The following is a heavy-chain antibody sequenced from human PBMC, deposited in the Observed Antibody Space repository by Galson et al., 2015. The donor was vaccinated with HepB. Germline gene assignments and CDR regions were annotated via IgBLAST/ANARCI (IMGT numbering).Heavy chain of an antibody. D-gene: IGHD3-22*01. V-gene: IGHV3-53*01. CDR1: GFTVSSNY. Sequence: SLRLSCAASGFTVSSNYMSWVRQAPGKGLEWVSVIYSGGSTYYADSVKGRFTISRDNSKSTLYLQMNSLRAEDTAVYYCAREPTGDSSGYGAFDIWGQGTMVTVSS. CDR3: AREPTGDSSGYGAFDI. J-gene: IGHJ3*02. CDR2: IYSGGST.